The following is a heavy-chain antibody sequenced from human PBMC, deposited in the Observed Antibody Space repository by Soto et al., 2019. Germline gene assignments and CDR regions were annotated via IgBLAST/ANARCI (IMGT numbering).Heavy chain of an antibody. CDR1: GYTFTRYG. CDR3: ARHNCCSTPNYYYGMDV. V-gene: IGHV1-18*01. J-gene: IGHJ6*02. Sequence: ASVKVSCKPSGYTFTRYGISWVRQAPGQGLEWMGWISGYDGRTNFAQKVQDRVTMTTDTSTSTVHMEVRSLRSEDTAVYYCARHNCCSTPNYYYGMDVWGQGTTVTVSS. D-gene: IGHD1-1*01. CDR2: ISGYDGRT.